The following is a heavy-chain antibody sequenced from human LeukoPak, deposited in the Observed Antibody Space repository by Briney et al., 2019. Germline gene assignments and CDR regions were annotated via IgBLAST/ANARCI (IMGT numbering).Heavy chain of an antibody. D-gene: IGHD3-22*01. V-gene: IGHV3-7*01. CDR2: IKQDGSEK. J-gene: IGHJ3*02. Sequence: PGGSLRLSCAASGFTFSSYWMSWVRQAPGKGLEWVANIKQDGSEKHYVDSVKGRFTISRDNAKNSSYLQMNSLRAEDTAVYYCARDLGNYYPIDIWGQGTMVTVSS. CDR3: ARDLGNYYPIDI. CDR1: GFTFSSYW.